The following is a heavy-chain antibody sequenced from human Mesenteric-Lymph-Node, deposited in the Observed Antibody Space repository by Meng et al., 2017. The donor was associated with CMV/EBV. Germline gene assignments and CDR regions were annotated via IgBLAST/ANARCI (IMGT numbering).Heavy chain of an antibody. CDR2: ISYRGST. CDR1: GGSVSGGTYC. D-gene: IGHD3-22*01. CDR3: ARSHYYDSSGDRDAFTK. V-gene: IGHV4-61*01. J-gene: IGHJ3*02. Sequence: SETLSPTCTVSGGSVSGGTYCWSWIRQPPGKGLEWIGYISYRGSTDYNPSLKSRVTISLDTSKNQFSLNLSSVTAADTALYYCARSHYYDSSGDRDAFTKWGQGTVVTV.